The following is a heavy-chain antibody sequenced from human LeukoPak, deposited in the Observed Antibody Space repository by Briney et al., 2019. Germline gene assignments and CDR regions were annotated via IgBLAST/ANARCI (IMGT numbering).Heavy chain of an antibody. J-gene: IGHJ4*02. CDR1: GFTSSNYW. CDR2: IKQDGSEK. V-gene: IGHV3-7*01. CDR3: ARDVSWQSLDY. D-gene: IGHD6-13*01. Sequence: GGSLRLSCAASGFTSSNYWMSWVRQAPGKGLEWVANIKQDGSEKNCVDSVKGRFTVSRDNAKNSLYLQMNSLRAEDTAVYYCARDVSWQSLDYWGQGSLVTVSS.